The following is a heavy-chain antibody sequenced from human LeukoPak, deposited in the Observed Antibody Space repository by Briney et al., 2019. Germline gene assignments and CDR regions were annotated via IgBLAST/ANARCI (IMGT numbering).Heavy chain of an antibody. CDR2: IYTSGST. Sequence: SETLSLTCIVSGGSISSYYWSWIRQPAGKGLEWIGHIYTSGSTNYNPSLQSRVTMTVDTSKNQFSLKVTSVTAADTAVYYCARMYSSSLRWFDPWGQGTLVTVSS. CDR3: ARMYSSSLRWFDP. V-gene: IGHV4-4*07. J-gene: IGHJ5*02. CDR1: GGSISSYY. D-gene: IGHD6-6*01.